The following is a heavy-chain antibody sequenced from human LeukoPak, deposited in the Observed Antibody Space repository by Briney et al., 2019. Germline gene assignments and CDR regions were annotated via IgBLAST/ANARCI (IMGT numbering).Heavy chain of an antibody. CDR3: AREGGRFLEWLSNYYYYMDV. Sequence: GGSLRLSCAASGFTFSSYAMHWVRQAPGKGLEWVAVISYDGSNKYYADSVKGRFTISRDNSKNTLYLQMNSLGAEDTAVYYCAREGGRFLEWLSNYYYYMDVWGKGTTVTVSS. J-gene: IGHJ6*03. CDR2: ISYDGSNK. D-gene: IGHD3-3*01. V-gene: IGHV3-30-3*01. CDR1: GFTFSSYA.